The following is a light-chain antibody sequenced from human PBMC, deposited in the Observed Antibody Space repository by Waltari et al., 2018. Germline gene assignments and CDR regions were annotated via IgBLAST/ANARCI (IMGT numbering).Light chain of an antibody. V-gene: IGLV1-36*01. CDR2: ADD. Sequence: QSVLTQTPSVSEAPRQRVTISCSGSRSNIGNNALHWYQQVPGKAPKLLVFADDLLPSGVSDRFSGSKSGTSASLAISGLRSEDEGVYFCAAWDDSLKGVLFGGGTKLTVL. CDR3: AAWDDSLKGVL. J-gene: IGLJ2*01. CDR1: RSNIGNNA.